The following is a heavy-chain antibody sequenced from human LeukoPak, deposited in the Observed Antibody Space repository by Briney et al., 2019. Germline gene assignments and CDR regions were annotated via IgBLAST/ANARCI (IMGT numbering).Heavy chain of an antibody. J-gene: IGHJ4*02. CDR3: ARVDGSGNSIFDY. D-gene: IGHD3-22*01. V-gene: IGHV3-74*01. CDR2: INPDGRST. Sequence: GGSLRLSCAASRFTFNTYWMHWVRQAPGRGLVWVSRINPDGRSTDYADSVKGRFTISRDNARDTLYLQMNSLRAEDTAIYYCARVDGSGNSIFDYWGQGTLVPVSS. CDR1: RFTFNTYW.